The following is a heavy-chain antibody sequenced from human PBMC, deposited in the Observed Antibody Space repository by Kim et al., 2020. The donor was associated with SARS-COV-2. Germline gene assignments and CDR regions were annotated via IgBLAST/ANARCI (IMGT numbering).Heavy chain of an antibody. CDR1: GGSISSGGYY. J-gene: IGHJ6*02. D-gene: IGHD3-10*01. V-gene: IGHV4-31*03. CDR3: ARSSGFGEFSPPYYYGMDV. CDR2: IYYSGST. Sequence: SETLSLTCTVSGGSISSGGYYWSWIRQHPGKGLEWIGYIYYSGSTYYNPSLKSRVTISVDTSKNQFSLKLSSVTAADTAVYYCARSSGFGEFSPPYYYGMDVWGQGTTVTVSS.